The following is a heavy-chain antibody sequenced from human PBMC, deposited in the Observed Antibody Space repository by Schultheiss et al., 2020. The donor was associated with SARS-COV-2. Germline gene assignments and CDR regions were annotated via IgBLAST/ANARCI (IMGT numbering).Heavy chain of an antibody. CDR2: IYYSGST. CDR1: GGSISSCY. J-gene: IGHJ4*02. V-gene: IGHV4-59*01. Sequence: SETLSLTCTVSGGSISSCYWSWIRQPPGKGLEWIGYIYYSGSTNYNPSLKSRVTISVDTSKNQFSLKLSSVTAADTAVYYCARGYGDGYNWNYFDYWGQGTLVTVSS. D-gene: IGHD5-24*01. CDR3: ARGYGDGYNWNYFDY.